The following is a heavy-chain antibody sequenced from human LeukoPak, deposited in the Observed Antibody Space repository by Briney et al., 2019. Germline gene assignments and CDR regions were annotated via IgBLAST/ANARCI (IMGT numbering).Heavy chain of an antibody. CDR1: GYTXTSYD. CDR2: INPSGGST. Sequence: GASVKVSCKASGYTXTSYDMHWVRQAPGQGLEWMGRINPSGGSTRYAQNFQGRVTMTRDTSTSTVYMELSSLRSEDTAVYYCARGPATAILLWFDPWGQGTLVTVSS. J-gene: IGHJ5*02. CDR3: ARGPATAILLWFDP. D-gene: IGHD2-2*02. V-gene: IGHV1-46*01.